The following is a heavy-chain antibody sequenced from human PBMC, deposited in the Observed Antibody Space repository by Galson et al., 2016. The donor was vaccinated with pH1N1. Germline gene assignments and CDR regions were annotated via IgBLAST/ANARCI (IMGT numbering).Heavy chain of an antibody. CDR2: IDWDGDK. Sequence: PALVKPTQTLTLTCTFSGFSSRFCVTWIRQPPGKALEWLALIDWDGDKSYSPSLNSRLTISKDPSRNQVVLTMTDMDPVDTATYYCARTSTFNDESGGFPNIWYDAFDVWGRGTMVTVSS. CDR3: ARTSTFNDESGGFPNIWYDAFDV. CDR1: GFSSRFC. V-gene: IGHV2-70*13. J-gene: IGHJ3*01. D-gene: IGHD2-15*01.